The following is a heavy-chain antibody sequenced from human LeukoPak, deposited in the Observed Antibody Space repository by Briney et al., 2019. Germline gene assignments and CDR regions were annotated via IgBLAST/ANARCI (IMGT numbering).Heavy chain of an antibody. V-gene: IGHV1-8*01. CDR3: ARAFMVRGVKELSAFDI. CDR2: MNPNSGNT. J-gene: IGHJ3*02. D-gene: IGHD3-10*01. CDR1: GYTFTSYD. Sequence: ASVKVSCKASGYTFTSYDINWVRQATGQGLEWMGWMNPNSGNTGYAQKFQGRVTMTRNTSISTAYMELSGLRSEDTAVYYCARAFMVRGVKELSAFDIWGQGTMVTVSS.